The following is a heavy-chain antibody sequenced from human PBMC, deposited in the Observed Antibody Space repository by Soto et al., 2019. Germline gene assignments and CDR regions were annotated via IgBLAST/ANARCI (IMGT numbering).Heavy chain of an antibody. CDR2: ISAYNGNT. CDR1: GYTFTSYG. Sequence: ASVKVSCKASGYTFTSYGISWVRQAPGQGLEWMGWISAYNGNTNYAQKLQGRVTMTTDTSTSTAYMELRSLRSDDTAVYYCATGPRGKYYYDSSGYYDAFDIWGQGTTVTVS. V-gene: IGHV1-18*01. CDR3: ATGPRGKYYYDSSGYYDAFDI. D-gene: IGHD3-22*01. J-gene: IGHJ3*02.